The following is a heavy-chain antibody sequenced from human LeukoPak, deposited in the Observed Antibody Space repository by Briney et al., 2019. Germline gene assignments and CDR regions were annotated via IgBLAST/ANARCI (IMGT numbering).Heavy chain of an antibody. Sequence: GGNLTRYCEDSRFTFRSYEMNWVRQAPGKGLEWIAYVSSSGSAFSYADPVKGRFTIARDNAKNSVYLEMNSLRADDTAVYYCARSARLMKGVVEVTALDDWGQGTLVTVSS. CDR2: VSSSGSAF. CDR3: ARSARLMKGVVEVTALDD. CDR1: RFTFRSYE. V-gene: IGHV3-48*03. D-gene: IGHD3-3*01. J-gene: IGHJ4*02.